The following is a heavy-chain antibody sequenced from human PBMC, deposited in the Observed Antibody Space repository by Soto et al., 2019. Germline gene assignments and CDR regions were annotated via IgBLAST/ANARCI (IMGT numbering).Heavy chain of an antibody. CDR2: IFSSGNT. D-gene: IGHD3-22*01. V-gene: IGHV4-59*01. CDR1: GGSLSPYY. CDR3: ARVPSSGYSLYFDY. J-gene: IGHJ4*02. Sequence: SETLSLTCNVSGGSLSPYYWSWIRQTPGKGLEWIGYIFSSGNTYFNPSLKSRVTISLDTSKKQFSLNLTSVTAADTAVYYCARVPSSGYSLYFDYWGQGVLVTVSS.